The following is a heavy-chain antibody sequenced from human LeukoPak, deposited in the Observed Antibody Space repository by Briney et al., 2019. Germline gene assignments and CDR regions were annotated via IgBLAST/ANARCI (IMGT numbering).Heavy chain of an antibody. CDR1: GGSISSYY. CDR2: IYYSGST. V-gene: IGHV4-59*01. D-gene: IGHD6-13*01. J-gene: IGHJ4*02. CDR3: ARSRGYFDY. Sequence: SETLSLTCTVSGGSISSYYWSWIRQPPGKGLEWIGYIYYSGSTNYNPSLKSRVTISVDTSKNQFSLKLSSVAAADTALYYCARSRGYFDYWGQGTLVTVSS.